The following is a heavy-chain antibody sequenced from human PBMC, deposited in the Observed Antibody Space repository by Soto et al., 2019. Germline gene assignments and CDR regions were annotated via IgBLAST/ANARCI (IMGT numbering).Heavy chain of an antibody. Sequence: QVQLVQSGSELKQPGASVKVSCKASGYTFTSYAMNWVRQAPGQGLEWMGWINTNTGNPTYAQGFTGRFVFSLDTSVSTAYLKICSLKAEDTAVYYCARDNVRELPTYNWFDPWGQGTLVTVSS. CDR2: INTNTGNP. CDR1: GYTFTSYA. V-gene: IGHV7-4-1*01. J-gene: IGHJ5*02. D-gene: IGHD1-26*01. CDR3: ARDNVRELPTYNWFDP.